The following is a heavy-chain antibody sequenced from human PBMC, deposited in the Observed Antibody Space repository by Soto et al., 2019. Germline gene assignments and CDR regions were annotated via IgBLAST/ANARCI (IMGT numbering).Heavy chain of an antibody. J-gene: IGHJ5*02. Sequence: QVQLVQSGAEVKKPGASVKVSCKASGYTFTSYGISWVRQAPGQGLEWMGWISAYNGNTNYAQKLQGRVTMTTDTSTSTAYMELRSLRSEDTAVYYCASDWADIVVGPAATYNWFDPWGQGTLVTVSS. CDR1: GYTFTSYG. CDR2: ISAYNGNT. CDR3: ASDWADIVVGPAATYNWFDP. V-gene: IGHV1-18*04. D-gene: IGHD2-2*01.